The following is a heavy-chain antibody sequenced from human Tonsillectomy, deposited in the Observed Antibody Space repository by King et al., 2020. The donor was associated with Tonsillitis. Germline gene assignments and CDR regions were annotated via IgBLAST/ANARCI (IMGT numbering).Heavy chain of an antibody. CDR1: GFTFNNYG. CDR2: ISYDGSNT. D-gene: IGHD5-18*01. J-gene: IGHJ4*02. CDR3: AKEYGYNYGRYFDY. V-gene: IGHV3-30*18. Sequence: VQLVESGGDVVQPGRSLRLSCAASGFTFNNYGMHWVRQAPGKGLEWVAVISYDGSNTYYADSVKGRFTISRDNSKNTLYLQMNSLRAEDTAVYYCAKEYGYNYGRYFDYWGQGTLVTVSS.